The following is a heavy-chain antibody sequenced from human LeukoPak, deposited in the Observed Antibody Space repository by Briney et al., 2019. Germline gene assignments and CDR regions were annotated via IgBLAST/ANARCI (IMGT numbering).Heavy chain of an antibody. CDR2: ISYDGSNK. J-gene: IGHJ4*02. Sequence: PGGSLRLSCAASGFTFSSYGMHWVRQAPGKGLEWVAVISYDGSNKYYADSVKGRFTTSRDNSKNTLYLQMNSLRAEDTAAYYCAKLISGDYPFDYWGQGTLVTVSS. CDR3: AKLISGDYPFDY. V-gene: IGHV3-30*18. CDR1: GFTFSSYG. D-gene: IGHD4-17*01.